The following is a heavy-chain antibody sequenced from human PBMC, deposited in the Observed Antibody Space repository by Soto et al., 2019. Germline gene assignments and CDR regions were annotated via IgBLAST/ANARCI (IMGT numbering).Heavy chain of an antibody. CDR2: INPSGGST. D-gene: IGHD6-19*01. Sequence: ASVKVSCKASGYTFTSYYMHWVRQAPGQGLEWMGIINPSGGSTSYAQKFQGRVTMTRDTSTSTVYMELSSLRSEDTAVYHCASQNRRVLAVAAPPYYYYGMDVWGQGTTVTVSS. CDR3: ASQNRRVLAVAAPPYYYYGMDV. V-gene: IGHV1-46*01. J-gene: IGHJ6*02. CDR1: GYTFTSYY.